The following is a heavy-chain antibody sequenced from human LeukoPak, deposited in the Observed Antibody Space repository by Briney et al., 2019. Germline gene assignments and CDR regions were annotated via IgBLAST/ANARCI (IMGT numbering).Heavy chain of an antibody. J-gene: IGHJ4*02. CDR3: ARGLYYYDSSGYYSKYDY. Sequence: ASVKVSCKASGYTFTGYYMHWVRQAPGQGLEWMGWINPNSGGTNYAQKFQGRVTMTRDTSISTAYMELSRLRSDDTAVYYCARGLYYYDSSGYYSKYDYWGQGTLVTVSS. CDR1: GYTFTGYY. CDR2: INPNSGGT. V-gene: IGHV1-2*02. D-gene: IGHD3-22*01.